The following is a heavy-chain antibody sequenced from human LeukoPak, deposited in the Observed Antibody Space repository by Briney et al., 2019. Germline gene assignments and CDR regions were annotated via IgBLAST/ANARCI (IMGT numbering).Heavy chain of an antibody. CDR3: ARHSPLIVVVPAASNAFDI. V-gene: IGHV4-4*07. CDR2: IYTSGST. J-gene: IGHJ3*02. D-gene: IGHD2-2*01. CDR1: GGSISSYY. Sequence: PSETLSLTCTVSGGSISSYYWSWIRQPAGKGREWIGRIYTSGSTNYNSSLKSRVTMSVDTSKNQFSLKLSSVTAADTAVYYCARHSPLIVVVPAASNAFDIWGQGTMVTVSS.